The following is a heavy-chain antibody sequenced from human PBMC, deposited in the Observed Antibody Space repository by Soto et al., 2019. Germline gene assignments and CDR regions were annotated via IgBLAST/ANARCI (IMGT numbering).Heavy chain of an antibody. V-gene: IGHV4-30-2*01. CDR2: IHRSEGT. J-gene: IGHJ4*02. Sequence: SGWSLCRGRNNKSWIRQPPGKGLEWLGHIHRSEGTYYSPPAKSRVTVSVDRSINQFSLKLSSVTAAYTAVDYCARSSTTVTTLDYWGQGTLVTVSS. CDR1: GWSLCRGRNN. D-gene: IGHD4-17*01. CDR3: ARSSTTVTTLDY.